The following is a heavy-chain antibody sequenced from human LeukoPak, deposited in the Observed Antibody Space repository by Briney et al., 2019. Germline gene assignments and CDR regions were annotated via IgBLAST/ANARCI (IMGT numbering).Heavy chain of an antibody. V-gene: IGHV4-39*01. Sequence: SETLSLTCTVSGGSISSSSYYWGWIRQPPGKGLEWIGSIYYSGSTYYNPSLKSRVTISVDTSKNQFSLKLSSVTAADTAVYYYARKGDGSGSYYLSYCGQGTLVTVSS. J-gene: IGHJ4*02. CDR2: IYYSGST. CDR3: ARKGDGSGSYYLSY. CDR1: GGSISSSSYY. D-gene: IGHD3-10*01.